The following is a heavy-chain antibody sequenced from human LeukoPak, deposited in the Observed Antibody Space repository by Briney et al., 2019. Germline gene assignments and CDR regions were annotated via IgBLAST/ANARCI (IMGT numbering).Heavy chain of an antibody. D-gene: IGHD3-3*01. CDR3: AAYDFWSGYSAGIDY. CDR2: IYSGGST. J-gene: IGHJ4*02. CDR1: GFTVSSNY. Sequence: GGSLRLSCAASGFTVSSNYMSWVRQAPGKGLEWGSVIYSGGSTYYADSVKGRFTISRDNSKNTLYLQMNSLRAEDTAVYYCAAYDFWSGYSAGIDYWGQGTLVTVSS. V-gene: IGHV3-53*01.